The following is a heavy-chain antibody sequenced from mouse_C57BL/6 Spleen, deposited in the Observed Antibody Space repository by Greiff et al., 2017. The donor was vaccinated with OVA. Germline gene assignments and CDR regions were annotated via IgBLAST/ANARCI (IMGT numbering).Heavy chain of an antibody. D-gene: IGHD3-2*02. V-gene: IGHV1-52*01. CDR1: GYTFTSYW. CDR3: ALDSSGLYYAMDY. CDR2: IDPSDSET. J-gene: IGHJ4*01. Sequence: QVQLQQPGAELVRPGSSVKLSCKASGYTFTSYWMHRVKQRPIQGLEWIGNIDPSDSETHYNQKFKDKATLTVDKSSSTAYMQLSSLTSEDSAVYYCALDSSGLYYAMDYWGQGTSVTVSS.